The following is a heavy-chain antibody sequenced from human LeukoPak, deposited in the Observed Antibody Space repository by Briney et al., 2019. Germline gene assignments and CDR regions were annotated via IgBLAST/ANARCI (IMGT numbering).Heavy chain of an antibody. J-gene: IGHJ4*02. CDR3: VTLLSNAAFDY. Sequence: GASVKVSCKASGYTFTGYDMHWVRQAPGQGLEWMGWINPNSGGTNYAQKFQGRVTMTRDTSISTAYMELSRLRSDDTAVYYCVTLLSNAAFDYWGQGTLVTVSS. D-gene: IGHD6-25*01. CDR2: INPNSGGT. V-gene: IGHV1-2*02. CDR1: GYTFTGYD.